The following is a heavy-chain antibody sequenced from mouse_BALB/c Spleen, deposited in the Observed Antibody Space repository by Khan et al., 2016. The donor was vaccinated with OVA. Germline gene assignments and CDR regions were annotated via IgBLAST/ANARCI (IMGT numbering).Heavy chain of an antibody. CDR1: GFSLTNYG. Sequence: VKLLESGPGLVAPSQSLSITCTISGFSLTNYGVHWVRQPPGKGLEWLVVIWSDGSATYNSALKSRLSISKDNSKNQVFLKMNSLQTDDTAMYDWARQPYYHYYIIDYWGQGTSVTVSS. CDR3: ARQPYYHYYIIDY. D-gene: IGHD2-10*01. J-gene: IGHJ4*01. V-gene: IGHV2-6-1*01. CDR2: IWSDGSA.